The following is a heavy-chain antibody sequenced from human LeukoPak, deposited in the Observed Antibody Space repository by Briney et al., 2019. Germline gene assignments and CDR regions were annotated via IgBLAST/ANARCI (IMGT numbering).Heavy chain of an antibody. CDR2: IYYSGST. J-gene: IGHJ4*02. V-gene: IGHV4-59*01. CDR3: ARGMRLLWFGELSFDY. CDR1: GGFISSYY. D-gene: IGHD3-10*01. Sequence: PSETLSLTCTVSGGFISSYYWSWIRQPPGKGLEWIGYIYYSGSTNYNPSLKSRVTISVDTSKNQFSLKLNSVTAADTAVYYCARGMRLLWFGELSFDYWGQGTLVTVSS.